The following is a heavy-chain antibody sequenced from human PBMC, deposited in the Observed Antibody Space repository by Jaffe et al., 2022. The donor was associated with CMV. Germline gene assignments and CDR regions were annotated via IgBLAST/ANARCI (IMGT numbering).Heavy chain of an antibody. D-gene: IGHD3-3*01. J-gene: IGHJ4*02. CDR1: GFTFSRNG. CDR3: ARGTIFGVANYLDY. Sequence: QVQLVESGGGVVQPGRSLRLSCAASGFTFSRNGMHWVRQAPGKGLEWVAVIWYDGSNKYYADSVKGRFTISRDNSKNTLYLQMNSLRAEDTGVYYCARGTIFGVANYLDYWGQGTLVTVSS. CDR2: IWYDGSNK. V-gene: IGHV3-33*01.